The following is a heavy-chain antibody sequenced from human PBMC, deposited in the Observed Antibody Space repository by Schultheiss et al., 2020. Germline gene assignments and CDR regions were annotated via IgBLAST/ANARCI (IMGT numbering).Heavy chain of an antibody. Sequence: GESLKISCKGSGYSFTSYWISWVRQMPGKGLEWMGIIYPGDSDTRYSPSFQGQVTISADKSISTAYLQWSSLKASDTAMYYCARSPRSSGLRTFFDYWGQGTLGTVSS. CDR1: GYSFTSYW. J-gene: IGHJ4*02. V-gene: IGHV5-51*01. CDR2: IYPGDSDT. D-gene: IGHD3-22*01. CDR3: ARSPRSSGLRTFFDY.